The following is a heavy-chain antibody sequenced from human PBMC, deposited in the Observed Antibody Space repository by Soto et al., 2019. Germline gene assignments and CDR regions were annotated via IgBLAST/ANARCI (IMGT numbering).Heavy chain of an antibody. V-gene: IGHV3-33*01. J-gene: IGHJ4*02. CDR1: GFTFSRYG. CDR2: IWYDGSNK. D-gene: IGHD1-20*01. Sequence: ESGGGVVQPGRSLRLSCAASGFTFSRYGMHWVRQAPGKGLEWVAVIWYDGSNKYYADSVKGRFTISRDNSKNTLYLQMNSLRAEDTAVYYCARVSITGTSYFDYWGQGTLVTVSS. CDR3: ARVSITGTSYFDY.